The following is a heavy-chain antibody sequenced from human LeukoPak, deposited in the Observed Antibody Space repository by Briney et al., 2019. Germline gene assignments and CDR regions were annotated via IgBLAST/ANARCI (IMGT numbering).Heavy chain of an antibody. J-gene: IGHJ3*02. CDR1: GYTFIGYY. Sequence: ASVKVSCKASGYTFIGYYMHWVRQAPGQGLEWMGWINPNSGGTNYAQKFQGRVTMTRDTSISTAYMELSRLRSDDTAVSYCARGYSPPGDVAFDIWGQGTMVTVSS. D-gene: IGHD5-24*01. CDR3: ARGYSPPGDVAFDI. CDR2: INPNSGGT. V-gene: IGHV1-2*02.